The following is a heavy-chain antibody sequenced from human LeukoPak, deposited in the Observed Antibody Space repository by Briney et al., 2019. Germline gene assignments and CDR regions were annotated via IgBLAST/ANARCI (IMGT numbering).Heavy chain of an antibody. D-gene: IGHD2-15*01. V-gene: IGHV4-4*07. CDR3: ARDSSSFPFDY. CDR2: IYTSGST. CDR1: GGSFSGYY. Sequence: ASETLSLTCAVYGGSFSGYYWSWIRQPAGKGLEWIGRIYTSGSTNYNPSLKSRVTISVDTSKNQFSLKLSSVTAADTAVYYCARDSSSFPFDYWGQGTLVTVSS. J-gene: IGHJ4*02.